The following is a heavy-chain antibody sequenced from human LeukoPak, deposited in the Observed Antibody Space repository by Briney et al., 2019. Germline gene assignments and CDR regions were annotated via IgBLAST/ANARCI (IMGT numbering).Heavy chain of an antibody. Sequence: GGSLRLSCAASGFTFSSYAMSWVRQAPGKGLEWVSAISGSGGSTYYADSVKGRFTISRDNSKNTLYLQMNSLRAEDTAVYYCAKADGGQWPSSYYYYYMDVWGKGTTVTVSS. CDR3: AKADGGQWPSSYYYYYMDV. CDR2: ISGSGGST. V-gene: IGHV3-23*01. J-gene: IGHJ6*03. CDR1: GFTFSSYA. D-gene: IGHD6-19*01.